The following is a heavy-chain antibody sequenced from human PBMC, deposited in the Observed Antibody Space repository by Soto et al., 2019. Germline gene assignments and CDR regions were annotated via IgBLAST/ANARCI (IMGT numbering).Heavy chain of an antibody. CDR2: IIPIFGTA. Sequence: SVKVSCKASGGTFSSSAISWVRQAPGQGLEWMGGIIPIFGTANYAQKFQGRVTITADESTSTAYMELSSLRSEDTAVYYCARVAGPVMITFGGVNWFDPWGQGTLVTVSS. CDR1: GGTFSSSA. D-gene: IGHD3-16*01. V-gene: IGHV1-69*13. CDR3: ARVAGPVMITFGGVNWFDP. J-gene: IGHJ5*02.